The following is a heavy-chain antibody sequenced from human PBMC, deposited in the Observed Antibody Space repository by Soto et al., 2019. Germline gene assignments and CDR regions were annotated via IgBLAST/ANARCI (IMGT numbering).Heavy chain of an antibody. CDR1: GYTFTSYY. Sequence: VASVKVSCKASGYTFTSYYMHWVRQAPGQGLEWMGIISPSGGSTSYAQKFQGRVTMTRDTSTSTVYMELSSLRSEDTAVYYCARDEDYYGSGSYYRTAFDIWGQGTMVTVSS. V-gene: IGHV1-46*01. CDR2: ISPSGGST. J-gene: IGHJ3*02. CDR3: ARDEDYYGSGSYYRTAFDI. D-gene: IGHD3-10*01.